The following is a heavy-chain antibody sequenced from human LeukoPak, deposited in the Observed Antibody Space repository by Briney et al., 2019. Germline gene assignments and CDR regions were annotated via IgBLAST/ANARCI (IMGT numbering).Heavy chain of an antibody. D-gene: IGHD2-2*01. Sequence: SETLSLTCAVYGGSFSGYYWSWIRQPPGKGLEWIGEINHSGSTNYNPSLKSRVSIAVDTSKNPFSLKLSSLTAADTAVYYCARAYCSSTSCQLIYFDYWGQGTLVTVSS. V-gene: IGHV4-34*01. CDR1: GGSFSGYY. CDR2: INHSGST. CDR3: ARAYCSSTSCQLIYFDY. J-gene: IGHJ4*02.